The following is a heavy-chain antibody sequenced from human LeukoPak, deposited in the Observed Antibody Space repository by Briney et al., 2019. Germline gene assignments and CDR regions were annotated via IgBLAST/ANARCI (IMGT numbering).Heavy chain of an antibody. CDR2: ISWNSGSI. Sequence: PGGSLRLSCAASGFTFDDYAMHWVRQAPGKGLEWVSGISWNSGSIGYADSVKGRFTISRDNAKNSLYLQMNSLRAEDTALYYCAKETTKYGAMVIDYWGQGTLVTVSS. J-gene: IGHJ4*02. D-gene: IGHD5-18*01. CDR3: AKETTKYGAMVIDY. V-gene: IGHV3-9*01. CDR1: GFTFDDYA.